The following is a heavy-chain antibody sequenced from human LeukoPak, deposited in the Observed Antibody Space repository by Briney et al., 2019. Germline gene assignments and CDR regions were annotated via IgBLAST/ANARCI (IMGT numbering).Heavy chain of an antibody. J-gene: IGHJ4*02. V-gene: IGHV3-23*01. CDR1: GFTFSSYA. Sequence: PGGSLRLSCPASGFTFSSYAMSWVRQAPGKGLEWVSAISGSGGSTFYADSVKGRLTISRDNSKNTLYLQMNSLRAEDTAVYYCAKGSNLFDYWGQGTLVTVSS. CDR3: AKGSNLFDY. D-gene: IGHD4-11*01. CDR2: ISGSGGST.